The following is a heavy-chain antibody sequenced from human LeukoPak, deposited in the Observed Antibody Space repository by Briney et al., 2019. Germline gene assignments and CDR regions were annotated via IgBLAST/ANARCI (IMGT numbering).Heavy chain of an antibody. CDR1: GYTFTGYY. J-gene: IGHJ3*02. V-gene: IGHV1-2*02. D-gene: IGHD3-16*01. CDR3: AREGGELGNSAFDI. CDR2: INPNSGGT. Sequence: ASVKVSCKASGYTFTGYYMHWVRQAPGQGLEWMGWINPNSGGTNYAQKFQGRVTMTRDTSISTAYMELSRLRSDDTAVYYCAREGGELGNSAFDIWGQGTMVTVSS.